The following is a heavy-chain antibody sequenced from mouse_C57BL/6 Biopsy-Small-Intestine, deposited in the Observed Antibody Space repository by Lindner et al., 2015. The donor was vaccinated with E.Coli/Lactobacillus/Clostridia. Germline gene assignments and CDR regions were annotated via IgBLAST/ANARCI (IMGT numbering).Heavy chain of an antibody. D-gene: IGHD2-4*01. CDR1: GYIFTDYG. Sequence: SVKVSCKASGYIFTDYGISWVRQAPGQGLEWMGWISAYNGNTKYAQKLQGRVTMTTDTSTRTAYMELRSLRSDDSAVYYCARDYDFWSGYYPWGQGTLVTVSS. CDR2: ISAYNGNT. J-gene: IGHJ4*01. CDR3: ARDYDFWSGYYP. V-gene: IGHV1-84*01.